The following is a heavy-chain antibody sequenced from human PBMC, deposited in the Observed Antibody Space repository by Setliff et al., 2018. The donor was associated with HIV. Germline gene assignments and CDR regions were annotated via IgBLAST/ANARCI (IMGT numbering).Heavy chain of an antibody. V-gene: IGHV4-34*01. Sequence: SETLSLTCVVYGGSFTNYYWSWIRQPPGKGLECIGEINHSGRTNYNPSLKSRFTSSRDNAKNSLFLHMSSLRAEDTAVYYCARVLLITNPVYGVVSNWFDPWGQGTLVTVSS. CDR2: INHSGRT. J-gene: IGHJ5*02. CDR3: ARVLLITNPVYGVVSNWFDP. D-gene: IGHD3-3*01. CDR1: GGSFTNYY.